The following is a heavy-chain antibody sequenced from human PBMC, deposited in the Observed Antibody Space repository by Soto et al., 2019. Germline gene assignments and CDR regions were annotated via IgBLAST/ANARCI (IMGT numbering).Heavy chain of an antibody. CDR3: TLWFGELNSFDP. V-gene: IGHV1-8*01. J-gene: IGHJ5*02. CDR2: MNPNSGNT. CDR1: GYTFTSYD. D-gene: IGHD3-10*01. Sequence: QVQLVQSGAEVKKPGASVKVSCKASGYTFTSYDINWVRQATGQGLEWMGWMNPNSGNTGYAQKFQGTATMTRNTSISTAYMELSSLRSDDTAVYYCTLWFGELNSFDPWRQGTLVTVSS.